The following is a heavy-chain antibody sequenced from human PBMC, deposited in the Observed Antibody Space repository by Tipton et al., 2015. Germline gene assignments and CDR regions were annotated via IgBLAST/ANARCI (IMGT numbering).Heavy chain of an antibody. CDR1: GDSISKYY. CDR2: IQYSGST. CDR3: ARGRNNAFDI. V-gene: IGHV4-59*12. Sequence: TLSLTCTVSGDSISKYYWSWIRQPPGKELEWIGYIQYSGSTNYNPSLKSRVTISVDTSKNQFSLQLNSVTPEDTAVYYCARGRNNAFDIWGQGTLVTVSS. J-gene: IGHJ3*02.